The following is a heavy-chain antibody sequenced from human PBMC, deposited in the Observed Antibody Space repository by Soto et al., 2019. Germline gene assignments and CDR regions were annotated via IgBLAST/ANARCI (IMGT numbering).Heavy chain of an antibody. CDR3: ARDEEVGGFYYGMDV. Sequence: SATLSLTCTVSGGSISSYYWSLIRQPPGKGLEWIGYIYYSGSTNYNPSLKSRVTISVDTSKNQFSLKLSSVTAADTAVYYCARDEEVGGFYYGMDVWGQGTTVT. J-gene: IGHJ6*02. CDR2: IYYSGST. CDR1: GGSISSYY. V-gene: IGHV4-59*01.